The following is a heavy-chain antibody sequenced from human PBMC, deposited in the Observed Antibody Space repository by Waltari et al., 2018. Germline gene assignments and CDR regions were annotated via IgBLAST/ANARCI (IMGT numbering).Heavy chain of an antibody. D-gene: IGHD1-1*01. CDR2: INHSGST. Sequence: QVQLQQWGAGLLKPSETLSLTCAVYGGSFSGYYWSWIRQPPGKGLEWFGEINHSGSTNYNPSLKSRVTIAVDTSKNQFSLKLSSVTAADTAVYYCARVRAGTGDPGLKSMDVWGQGTTVTVSS. CDR1: GGSFSGYY. CDR3: ARVRAGTGDPGLKSMDV. J-gene: IGHJ6*02. V-gene: IGHV4-34*01.